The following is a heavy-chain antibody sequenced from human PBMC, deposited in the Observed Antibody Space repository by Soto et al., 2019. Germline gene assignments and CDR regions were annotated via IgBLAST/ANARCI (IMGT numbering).Heavy chain of an antibody. J-gene: IGHJ6*02. CDR3: ARLNGYCISTNCHGYYGMDV. CDR2: IYYSENT. D-gene: IGHD2-2*01. CDR1: GGSVSSSSYS. Sequence: QLQLQESGPGLVKPSETLSLTCTVSGGSVSSSSYSWGWIRQPPGKGLEWIGTIYYSENTYYNPSLRSRVTISVDTSKNQFSLKLSSVPAADTAVYYCARLNGYCISTNCHGYYGMDVWGQGTTVTVSS. V-gene: IGHV4-39*01.